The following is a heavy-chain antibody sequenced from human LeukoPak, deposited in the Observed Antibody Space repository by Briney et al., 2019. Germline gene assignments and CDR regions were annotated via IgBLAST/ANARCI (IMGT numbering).Heavy chain of an antibody. V-gene: IGHV4-59*03. Sequence: SETLSLTCAVSGCTISSYHRSWIRQPPGKGLGWIGYIYYSGSTKYNPDLKSRVTISIDTSKNQFSLKLSYVTAADTAVYYCVGQTTEGFDPWGQGVLVTVSS. CDR2: IYYSGST. D-gene: IGHD4-17*01. J-gene: IGHJ5*02. CDR3: VGQTTEGFDP. CDR1: GCTISSYH.